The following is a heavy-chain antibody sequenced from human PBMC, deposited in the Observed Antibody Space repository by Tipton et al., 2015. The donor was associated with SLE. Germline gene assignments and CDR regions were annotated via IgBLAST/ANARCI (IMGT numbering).Heavy chain of an antibody. D-gene: IGHD1-26*01. CDR3: AKQWDLLD. J-gene: IGHJ4*02. CDR1: GFTFSSYA. V-gene: IGHV3-30*02. CDR2: IRSDGSKK. Sequence: GSLRLSCAASGFTFSSYAMHWVRQAPGKGLEWVAFIRSDGSKKNYADSVKGRFTVSRDNSKNTLYLQLNSLRTDDTAVFYCAKQWDLLDWGQGTLVTVSS.